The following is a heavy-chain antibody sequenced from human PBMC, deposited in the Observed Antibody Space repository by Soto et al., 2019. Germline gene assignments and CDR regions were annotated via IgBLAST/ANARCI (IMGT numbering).Heavy chain of an antibody. D-gene: IGHD5-12*01. CDR1: GFTFSSYA. CDR2: ISYDGSNK. J-gene: IGHJ4*02. CDR3: ARDRDYFPPYYFDY. Sequence: ESGGGVVQPGRSLRLSCAASGFTFSSYAMHWVRQAPGKGLEWVAVISYDGSNKYYADSVKGRFTISRDNSKNTLYLQMNSLRAVDTAVYYCARDRDYFPPYYFDYWGQGTLVTVSS. V-gene: IGHV3-30-3*01.